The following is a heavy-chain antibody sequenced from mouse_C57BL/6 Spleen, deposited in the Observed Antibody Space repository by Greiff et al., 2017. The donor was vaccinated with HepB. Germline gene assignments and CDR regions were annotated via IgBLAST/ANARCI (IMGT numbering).Heavy chain of an antibody. CDR2: INPNNGGT. CDR3: ARREIHYGSSGDY. J-gene: IGHJ2*01. Sequence: EVQLQQSGPELVKPGASVKISCKASGYTFTDYYMNWVKQSHGKSLEWIGDINPNNGGTSYNQKFKGKATLTVDKSSSTAYMELRSLTSEDSAVYYCARREIHYGSSGDYWGQGTTLTVSS. D-gene: IGHD1-1*01. V-gene: IGHV1-26*01. CDR1: GYTFTDYY.